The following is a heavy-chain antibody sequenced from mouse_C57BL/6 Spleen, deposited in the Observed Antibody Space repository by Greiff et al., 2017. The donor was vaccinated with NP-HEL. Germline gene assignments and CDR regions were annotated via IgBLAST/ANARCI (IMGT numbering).Heavy chain of an antibody. CDR1: GYTFTSYW. CDR2: IYPSDSET. V-gene: IGHV1-61*01. J-gene: IGHJ4*01. D-gene: IGHD1-1*01. CDR3: ARSLIYYYGSSYAMDY. Sequence: VQLQQPGAELVRPGSSVKLSCKASGYTFTSYWMDWVKQRPGQGLEWIGNIYPSDSETHYNQKFKDKATLTVDKSSSTAYMQLSSLTSEDSAVYYCARSLIYYYGSSYAMDYWGQGTSVTVSS.